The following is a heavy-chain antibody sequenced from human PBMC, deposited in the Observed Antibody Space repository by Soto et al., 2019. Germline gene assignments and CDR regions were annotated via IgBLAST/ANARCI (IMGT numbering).Heavy chain of an antibody. V-gene: IGHV3-21*01. CDR3: ARDQQWLVPSDWYFDL. D-gene: IGHD6-19*01. J-gene: IGHJ2*01. CDR1: GFTFSSYS. CDR2: ISSSSSYI. Sequence: EVQLVESGGGLVKPGGSLRLSCAASGFTFSSYSMNWVRQAPGKGLEWVSSISSSSSYIYYADSVKGRFTISRDNAKNSLYLQMNSLRAEDTAVYYCARDQQWLVPSDWYFDLWGRGTLVTVSS.